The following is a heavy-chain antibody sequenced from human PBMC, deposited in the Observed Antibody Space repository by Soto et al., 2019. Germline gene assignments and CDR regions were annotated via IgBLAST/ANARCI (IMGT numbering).Heavy chain of an antibody. V-gene: IGHV2-5*02. CDR1: GFSLSTSGVG. Sequence: QITLKESGPTLVKPTQTLTLTCTFSGFSLSTSGVGVGWIRQPPGKALEWLALIYWDDDKRYSPSLKSRLTPXXDTSKNQVVLTMTTMDPVDTATYYCAHRMMATMGYWGQGTLVTVSS. CDR3: AHRMMATMGY. CDR2: IYWDDDK. J-gene: IGHJ4*02. D-gene: IGHD5-12*01.